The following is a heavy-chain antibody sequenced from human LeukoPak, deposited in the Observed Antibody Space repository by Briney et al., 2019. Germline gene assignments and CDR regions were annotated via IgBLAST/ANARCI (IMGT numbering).Heavy chain of an antibody. CDR2: ISGSGDDT. CDR1: GFTFTNYA. Sequence: QSGGSLRLSCAASGFTFTNYAMNWVRQAPGKGLEWVSSISGSGDDTSYADSVKGRFTISRDSSRNTLYLQMNSLRAEDTAVYYCARDPYSGYPNWGQGTLVTVSS. CDR3: ARDPYSGYPN. V-gene: IGHV3-23*01. J-gene: IGHJ4*02. D-gene: IGHD5-12*01.